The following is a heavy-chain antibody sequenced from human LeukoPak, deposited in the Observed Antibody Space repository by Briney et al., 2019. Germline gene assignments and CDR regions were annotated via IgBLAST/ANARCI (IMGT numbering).Heavy chain of an antibody. Sequence: ASVKVSCKASGYTFTGYYMHWVRQAPGQGLEWMGWINPNSGGTNYAQKFQGGVTMTRDTSISTAYMELSRLRSDDTAVYYCARTSAPNSSSWYGGSNAFDIWGQGTMVTVSS. CDR1: GYTFTGYY. CDR2: INPNSGGT. CDR3: ARTSAPNSSSWYGGSNAFDI. D-gene: IGHD6-13*01. V-gene: IGHV1-2*02. J-gene: IGHJ3*02.